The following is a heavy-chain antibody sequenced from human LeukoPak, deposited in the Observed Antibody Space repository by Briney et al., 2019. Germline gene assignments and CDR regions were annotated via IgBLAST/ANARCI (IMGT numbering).Heavy chain of an antibody. CDR3: ARTGYSYGHFDY. CDR1: GGSISGYS. Sequence: SETLSLTCTVSGGSISGYSWSWIRQPPGKGLEWIGYIYHSGGTYYNPSLKSRVTISVDRSKNQFSLKLSSVTAADTAVYYCARTGYSYGHFDYWGQGTLVTVSS. CDR2: IYHSGGT. V-gene: IGHV4-30-2*01. J-gene: IGHJ4*02. D-gene: IGHD5-18*01.